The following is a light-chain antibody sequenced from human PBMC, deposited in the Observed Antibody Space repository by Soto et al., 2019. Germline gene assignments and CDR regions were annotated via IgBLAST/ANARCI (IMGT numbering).Light chain of an antibody. CDR2: GAS. V-gene: IGKV3-15*01. CDR3: QQYNNWPQWT. Sequence: EIVMTQAPATLSVSPGERPTLSCRASQSVSSNLAWYQQKPGQAPRLXXYGASTRATGIPARFSGSGSGTEFTLTISSLQSEDFAVYYCQQYNNWPQWTFGQGTKVDIK. J-gene: IGKJ1*01. CDR1: QSVSSN.